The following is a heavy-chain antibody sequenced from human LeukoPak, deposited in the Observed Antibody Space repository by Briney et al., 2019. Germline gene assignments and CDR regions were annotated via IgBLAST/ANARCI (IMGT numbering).Heavy chain of an antibody. D-gene: IGHD6-19*01. Sequence: PGGSLRLSCTASGFTFGDYAMSWVRQAPGKGLERVGFIRSKAYGGTTEYAASVKGRFTISRDDSKRIAYLQMNGLKTEDTAVYYCTSRRETKQWLPYFDYWGQGTLVTVSS. CDR3: TSRRETKQWLPYFDY. CDR1: GFTFGDYA. CDR2: IRSKAYGGTT. J-gene: IGHJ4*02. V-gene: IGHV3-49*04.